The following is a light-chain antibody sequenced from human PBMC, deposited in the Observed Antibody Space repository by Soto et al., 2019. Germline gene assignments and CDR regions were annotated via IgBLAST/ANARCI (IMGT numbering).Light chain of an antibody. CDR1: QSVSSSY. CDR2: GAS. Sequence: EIVLTQSPGTLSLSPGERATLSCRASQSVSSSYLAWYQQKPGQAPRLLICGASSRATGIPDRFSGSGSGTDFTLTISRLEPEEFAVYYCQQYGSSLWTFGQGTKVDIK. V-gene: IGKV3-20*01. J-gene: IGKJ1*01. CDR3: QQYGSSLWT.